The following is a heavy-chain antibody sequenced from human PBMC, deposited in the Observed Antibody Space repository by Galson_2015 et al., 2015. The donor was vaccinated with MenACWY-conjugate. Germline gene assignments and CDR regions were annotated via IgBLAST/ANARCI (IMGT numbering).Heavy chain of an antibody. V-gene: IGHV3-23*01. Sequence: SLRLSCAASGFTFNNYAMSWVRQAPGKGLEWVAAIGTGGTSTYYADSVRGRFTISRDNSKNTLSLQMNSLRVDDTAMYYCVKGRSPSAHSGSCFSGAYPFDSCGRVTVVTPSP. CDR3: VKGRSPSAHSGSCFSGAYPFDS. CDR1: GFTFNNYA. J-gene: IGHJ3*01. D-gene: IGHD6-13*01. CDR2: IGTGGTST.